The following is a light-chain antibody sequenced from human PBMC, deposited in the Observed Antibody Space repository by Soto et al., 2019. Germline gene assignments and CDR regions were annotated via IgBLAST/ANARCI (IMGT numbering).Light chain of an antibody. V-gene: IGKV3-20*01. CDR1: QSVSEF. CDR2: GAS. CDR3: QQYGSS. J-gene: IGKJ4*01. Sequence: LTQSPATIFLTPGQSANLSCRASQSVSEFLAWYQQKPGQAPRLLIYGASSRASGIPDRFSGSGSGTDFTLTISRLEPEDFAVYYCQQYGSSFGGGTKVDIK.